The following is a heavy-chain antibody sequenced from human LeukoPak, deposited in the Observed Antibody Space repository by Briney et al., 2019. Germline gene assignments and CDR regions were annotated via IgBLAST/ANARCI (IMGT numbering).Heavy chain of an antibody. Sequence: GRSLRLSCAASGFTFSSYVMHWVRQAPGKGLEWVAVISYDGSNKYYADSVKGRFTISRDNAKNSLYLQMNSLRAEDTAVYYCARPPFMDAPMAFYWYFDLWGRGTLVTVSS. J-gene: IGHJ2*01. CDR3: ARPPFMDAPMAFYWYFDL. CDR2: ISYDGSNK. D-gene: IGHD5-18*01. V-gene: IGHV3-30-3*01. CDR1: GFTFSSYV.